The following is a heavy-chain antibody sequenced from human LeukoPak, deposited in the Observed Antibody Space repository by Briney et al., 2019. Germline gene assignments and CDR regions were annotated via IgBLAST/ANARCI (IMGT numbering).Heavy chain of an antibody. J-gene: IGHJ6*04. CDR1: GGSFSGYY. V-gene: IGHV4-34*01. CDR3: ARDPLIAVAGTMNYYDMDV. Sequence: SETLSLTCAVYGGSFSGYYWSWIRQPPGKGLEWIGEINHSGSTNYNPSLKSRVTISVDTSKNQFSLKLSSVTAADTAVYYCARDPLIAVAGTMNYYDMDVWGKGTTVTVSS. CDR2: INHSGST. D-gene: IGHD6-19*01.